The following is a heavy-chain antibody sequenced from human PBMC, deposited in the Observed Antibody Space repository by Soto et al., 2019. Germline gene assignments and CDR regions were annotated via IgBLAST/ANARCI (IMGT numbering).Heavy chain of an antibody. V-gene: IGHV3-11*06. Sequence: QVHLVESGRGLVKPGGSLRISCAASGFNFNDYYMNWIRQTPGKGLEWISYISSSSSDTKYADSVKGRFTISRDNANTSLYLQMHSLRAEDTAVYFCARGSSTVRGVTITVTNFDYWGQGTLVTVSS. CDR3: ARGSSTVRGVTITVTNFDY. D-gene: IGHD3-10*01. CDR1: GFNFNDYY. J-gene: IGHJ4*02. CDR2: ISSSSSDT.